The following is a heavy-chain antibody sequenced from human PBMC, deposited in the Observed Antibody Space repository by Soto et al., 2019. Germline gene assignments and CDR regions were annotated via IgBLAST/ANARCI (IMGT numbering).Heavy chain of an antibody. CDR2: INSDGSST. CDR3: ARSIAARQYYYYGMDV. Sequence: GGSLRLSCVVSGFSFRIYSMNWVRQAPGKGLVWVSRINSDGSSTSYADSVKGRFTISRDNAKNTLYLQMNSLRAEDTVVYYCARSIAARQYYYYGMDVWGQGTTVTVSS. CDR1: GFSFRIYS. J-gene: IGHJ6*02. D-gene: IGHD6-6*01. V-gene: IGHV3-74*01.